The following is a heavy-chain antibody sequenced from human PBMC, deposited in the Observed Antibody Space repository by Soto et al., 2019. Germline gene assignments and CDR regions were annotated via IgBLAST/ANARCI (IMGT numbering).Heavy chain of an antibody. D-gene: IGHD2-2*01. CDR1: GFTFSDYY. Sequence: PGGSLRLSCAASGFTFSDYYMSWIRQAPGKGLEWVSYISSSGSTIYYADSVKGRFTISRDNAKNSLYLQMNSLRAEDTAVYYCARDGGAGYCSSTSCPQDGMDVWGQGTTVTVSS. CDR2: ISSSGSTI. J-gene: IGHJ6*02. CDR3: ARDGGAGYCSSTSCPQDGMDV. V-gene: IGHV3-11*01.